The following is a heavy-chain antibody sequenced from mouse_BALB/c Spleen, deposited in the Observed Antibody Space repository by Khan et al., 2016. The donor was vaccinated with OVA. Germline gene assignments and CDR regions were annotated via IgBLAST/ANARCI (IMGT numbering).Heavy chain of an antibody. CDR2: INTYTGEP. CDR1: GYTLTNYG. D-gene: IGHD2-1*01. Sequence: QIQLVQSGPELKKPGETVKISCKASGYTLTNYGMNWVKQAPGKGLKWMGWINTYTGEPTYAEDFKGRIAFSLETSASTAYLQINNLKNEDTATYFCARSNGNDWCAYWGQGTLVTVSA. V-gene: IGHV9-3-1*01. CDR3: ARSNGNDWCAY. J-gene: IGHJ3*01.